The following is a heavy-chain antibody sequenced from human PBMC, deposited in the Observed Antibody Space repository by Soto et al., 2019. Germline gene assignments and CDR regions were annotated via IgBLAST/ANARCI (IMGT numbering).Heavy chain of an antibody. V-gene: IGHV1-18*01. CDR3: VSERSGTFGAVVIYY. J-gene: IGHJ4*02. Sequence: QVQLVQSGPEVKKPGASVKFSCKASVYNFTSYGISWVRQAPGHDLHRMGWISAYNGNTNYAQNLQGRVTMTTDASTKTDYMRLRSLTSDDTAVDYCVSERSGTFGAVVIYYWGQGTLVTVSS. CDR2: ISAYNGNT. D-gene: IGHD3-3*01. CDR1: VYNFTSYG.